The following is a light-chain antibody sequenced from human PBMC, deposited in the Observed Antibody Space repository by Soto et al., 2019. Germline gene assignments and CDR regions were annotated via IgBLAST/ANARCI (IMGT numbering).Light chain of an antibody. Sequence: EVVLTQSPGTLSLSPGERATLSCGASQSVGSSYLAWYQQKPGQAPRLLIYGASTRATGIPDRFSGSGSGTEYTLTISRLEHEDFAVYYFQQYINSPWTFGQGTKVEI. CDR3: QQYINSPWT. J-gene: IGKJ1*01. V-gene: IGKV3-20*01. CDR1: QSVGSSY. CDR2: GAS.